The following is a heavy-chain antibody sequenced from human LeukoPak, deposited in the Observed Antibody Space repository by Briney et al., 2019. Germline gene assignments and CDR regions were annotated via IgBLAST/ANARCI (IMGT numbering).Heavy chain of an antibody. CDR3: ARGGYPYYFDY. CDR1: GGSISSFY. Sequence: SVTVSLTCTVSGGSISSFYWSWLRQPPGKGLVWIGYIYYSGSNNSNPSLKSRVTISVDTFKNQFFQKLSPVAAADTAGYYCARGGYPYYFDYWGQGTLVTVSS. CDR2: IYYSGSN. D-gene: IGHD5-18*01. J-gene: IGHJ4*02. V-gene: IGHV4-59*12.